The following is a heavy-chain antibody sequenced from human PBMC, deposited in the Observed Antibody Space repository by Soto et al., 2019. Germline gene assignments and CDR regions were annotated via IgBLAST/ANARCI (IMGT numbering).Heavy chain of an antibody. D-gene: IGHD6-19*01. Sequence: SLTLSCASSGFSFCNAWMSGFFQAPGKGLEWGGRIKSKTHGGTTEYAAAVKGRVTISRDDSKNTLYLQMSSLKTEDTAVYSCATILGIVVTAGFDCWGQAPLVTVSS. CDR3: ATILGIVVTAGFDC. CDR2: IKSKTHGGTT. J-gene: IGHJ4*02. V-gene: IGHV3-15*01. CDR1: GFSFCNAW.